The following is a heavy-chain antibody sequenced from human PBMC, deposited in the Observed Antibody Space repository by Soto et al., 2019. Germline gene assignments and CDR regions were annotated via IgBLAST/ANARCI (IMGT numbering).Heavy chain of an antibody. CDR1: GYTLNTYY. CDR2: INPRGGST. CDR3: ARGGGFSPYYYNLDV. V-gene: IGHV1-46*02. J-gene: IGHJ6*02. D-gene: IGHD2-15*01. Sequence: ASVKVSFKASGYTLNTYYMHWWRQAPGQGPEWMGIINPRGGSTTYAQNFQDRVTMTRDTSSSTVYMELSSLRSEDTAVYYCARGGGFSPYYYNLDVWGQGTTVTVSS.